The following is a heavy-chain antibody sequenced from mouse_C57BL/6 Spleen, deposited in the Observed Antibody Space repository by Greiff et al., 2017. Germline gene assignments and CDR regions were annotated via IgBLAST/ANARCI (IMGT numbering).Heavy chain of an antibody. V-gene: IGHV2-4*01. CDR2: IWSGGST. CDR1: GFSLTSYG. Sequence: VKLVESGPGLVQPSQSLSITCTVSGFSLTSYGVHWVRQPPGKGLEWLGVIWSGGSTDYNAAFISRLSISKDNSKSQVFFKMNSLQADDTAIYYCAKNSDYYSNYDAMDYWGQGTSVTVSS. CDR3: AKNSDYYSNYDAMDY. J-gene: IGHJ4*01. D-gene: IGHD2-5*01.